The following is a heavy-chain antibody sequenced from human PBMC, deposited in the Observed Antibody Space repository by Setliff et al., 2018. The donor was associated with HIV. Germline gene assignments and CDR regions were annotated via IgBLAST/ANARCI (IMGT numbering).Heavy chain of an antibody. D-gene: IGHD5-12*01. Sequence: SVKVSCKASGYTFIDYYIHWVRQAPGQGLEWMGEIMPIFGVTKYAQKFQGRLSISTGESTRTAYMELTSLTSEDTAVYFCATRLSGYTSYYFDQWGQGTLVTVSS. CDR2: IMPIFGVT. V-gene: IGHV1-69*05. CDR3: ATRLSGYTSYYFDQ. J-gene: IGHJ4*02. CDR1: GYTFIDYY.